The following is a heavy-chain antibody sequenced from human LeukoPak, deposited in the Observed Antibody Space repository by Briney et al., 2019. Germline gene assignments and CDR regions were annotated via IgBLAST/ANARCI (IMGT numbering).Heavy chain of an antibody. Sequence: PGGSLRLSCAASGFTFSSYAMSWVRQAPGKGLEWVSAISGSGGSTYYADSVKGRFTISRDNSKNTLYLQMNSLRAEDTAVYYCAKGWNYYGSVPPFDYWGQGTLVTVSS. CDR2: ISGSGGST. CDR3: AKGWNYYGSVPPFDY. V-gene: IGHV3-23*01. CDR1: GFTFSSYA. J-gene: IGHJ4*02. D-gene: IGHD3-10*01.